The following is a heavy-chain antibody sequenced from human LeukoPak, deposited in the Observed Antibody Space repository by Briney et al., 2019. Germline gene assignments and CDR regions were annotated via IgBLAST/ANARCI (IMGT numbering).Heavy chain of an antibody. CDR1: GGSITSSSYY. D-gene: IGHD7-27*01. V-gene: IGHV4-39*01. CDR3: ARALTGLHDAFDI. J-gene: IGHJ3*02. CDR2: FYYSGST. Sequence: SETLSLTCTVSGGSITSSSYYGGWIRQPPGKGLEWIGSFYYSGSTHYNPSLKSRVTISVDTSKNQFSLKLSSVTAADTAVYYCARALTGLHDAFDIWGQGTVVTVSS.